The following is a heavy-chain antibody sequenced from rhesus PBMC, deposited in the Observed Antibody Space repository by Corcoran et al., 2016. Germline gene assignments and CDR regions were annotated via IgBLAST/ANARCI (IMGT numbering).Heavy chain of an antibody. CDR3: ARGGDCTGSGCYVEWYFEF. Sequence: QVQLVQSGAEVKKPGASVKVSCKASGFTFGSYAISWVRQAPGHGLEWMEVIIPLVSITNYAKKFHGRVTISAETDTSTAYMELGSLRSEDTAVYYCARGGDCTGSGCYVEWYFEFWGQGALVTVSS. CDR1: GFTFGSYA. J-gene: IGHJ1*01. CDR2: IIPLVSIT. D-gene: IGHD2-21*01. V-gene: IGHV1-198*02.